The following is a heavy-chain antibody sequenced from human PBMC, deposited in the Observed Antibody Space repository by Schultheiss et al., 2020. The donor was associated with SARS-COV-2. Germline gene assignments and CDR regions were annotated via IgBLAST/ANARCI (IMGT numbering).Heavy chain of an antibody. CDR1: GFTFSSYS. CDR3: ARVEVVPAAMWIHDAFDI. V-gene: IGHV3-48*01. CDR2: ISSSSSTI. D-gene: IGHD5-18*01. Sequence: GESLKISCAASGFTFSSYSMNWVRQAPGKGLEWVSYISSSSSTIYYADAVMGRFTISRDNAKNSLYLQMNSLRAEDTAVYYCARVEVVPAAMWIHDAFDIWGQGTMVTVSS. J-gene: IGHJ3*02.